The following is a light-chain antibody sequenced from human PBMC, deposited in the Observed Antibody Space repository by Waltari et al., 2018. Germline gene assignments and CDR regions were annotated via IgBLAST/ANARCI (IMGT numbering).Light chain of an antibody. Sequence: SVLTQPPSASGTPGQTVTIPCSGSSSNIGGNFVYWYQQLPGMAPQLLIYKNNQRPAGVPARFSGSKSGTSAFLAISGLRSDEEAEYYCAAWDDNLTGPLFGGGTKVTVL. CDR1: SSNIGGNF. V-gene: IGLV1-47*01. CDR3: AAWDDNLTGPL. CDR2: KNN. J-gene: IGLJ3*02.